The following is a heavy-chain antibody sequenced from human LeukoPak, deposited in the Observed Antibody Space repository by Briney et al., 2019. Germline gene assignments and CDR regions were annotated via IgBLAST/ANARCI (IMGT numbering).Heavy chain of an antibody. CDR2: ISSSSSHI. CDR1: GFIFSSYS. Sequence: PGGSLRLSCVASGFIFSSYSVNWVRQAPGKGLQWVSSISSSSSHILYADSVKGRFTISRDNANNLLYLQMNSLRVEDTAVYYCATRYCTTTNCYALDYWGQGTLVTVSS. CDR3: ATRYCTTTNCYALDY. V-gene: IGHV3-21*06. D-gene: IGHD2-2*01. J-gene: IGHJ4*02.